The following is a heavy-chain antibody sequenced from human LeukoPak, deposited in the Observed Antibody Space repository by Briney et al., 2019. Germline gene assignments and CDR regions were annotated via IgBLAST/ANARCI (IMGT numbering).Heavy chain of an antibody. CDR3: ARGAVVVVPAAISYYYYGMDV. J-gene: IGHJ6*02. Sequence: ASVKVSCKASGYTFTSYGISWVRQAPGQGLEWMGWISAYNGNTNYAQKLQGRATMTTDTSTSTVYMELRSLRSDDTAVYYCARGAVVVVPAAISYYYYGMDVWGQGTTVTVSS. CDR2: ISAYNGNT. D-gene: IGHD2-2*01. CDR1: GYTFTSYG. V-gene: IGHV1-18*01.